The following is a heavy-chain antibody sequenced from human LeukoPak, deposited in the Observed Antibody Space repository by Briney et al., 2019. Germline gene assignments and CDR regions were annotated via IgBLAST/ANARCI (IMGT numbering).Heavy chain of an antibody. D-gene: IGHD3-22*01. CDR1: GYTFTSYG. Sequence: ASVKVSCKASGYTFTSYGISWVRQAPGQGLEWMGWISAYNGNTNYAQKLQGRVTMTTDTSTSTAYMELRSLRSDDTAVYYCARDPPFGDSSGYYLPVYYYGMDVWGQGTTVTVSS. CDR2: ISAYNGNT. V-gene: IGHV1-18*01. J-gene: IGHJ6*02. CDR3: ARDPPFGDSSGYYLPVYYYGMDV.